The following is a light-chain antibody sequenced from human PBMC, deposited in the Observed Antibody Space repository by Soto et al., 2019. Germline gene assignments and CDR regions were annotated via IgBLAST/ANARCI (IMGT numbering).Light chain of an antibody. V-gene: IGLV6-57*04. Sequence: NFMLTQPHSVSESPWKTLTISCTRSGGSIASNHVQWYQQRPGSAPTTVIYKNDQRPSGVPDRFSGSIDSSSNSASLTISGLKTEDEADFYCQSYDSFSVVFGGGTKLTVL. J-gene: IGLJ2*01. CDR3: QSYDSFSVV. CDR1: GGSIASNH. CDR2: KND.